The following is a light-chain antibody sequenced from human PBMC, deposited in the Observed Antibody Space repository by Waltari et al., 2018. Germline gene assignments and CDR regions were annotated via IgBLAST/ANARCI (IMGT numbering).Light chain of an antibody. CDR1: QSVLYSSNNQNY. V-gene: IGKV4-1*01. CDR3: QQYYSTPYT. Sequence: DIVMTQSPDSLAVSLGERATINRKPSQSVLYSSNNQNYLAWFQQKPGQPPHLLIYWASTRESGVPDRFSGSGSGTDFTLTISSLQAEDVAVYYCQQYYSTPYTFGQGTKLEIK. CDR2: WAS. J-gene: IGKJ2*01.